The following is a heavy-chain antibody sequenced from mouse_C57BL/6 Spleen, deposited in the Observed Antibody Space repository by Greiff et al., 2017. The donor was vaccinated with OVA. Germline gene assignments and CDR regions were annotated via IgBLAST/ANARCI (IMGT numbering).Heavy chain of an antibody. CDR1: GYTFTGYW. J-gene: IGHJ4*01. V-gene: IGHV1-9*01. CDR3: ARRGSRGYAMDY. Sequence: QVQLKESGAELMKPGASVKLSCKATGYTFTGYWIEWVKQRPGHGLEWIGEILPGSGSTNYNEKFKGKATFTADTSSNTAYMQLSSPTTEDSAIYYCARRGSRGYAMDYWGQGTSVTVSS. CDR2: ILPGSGST.